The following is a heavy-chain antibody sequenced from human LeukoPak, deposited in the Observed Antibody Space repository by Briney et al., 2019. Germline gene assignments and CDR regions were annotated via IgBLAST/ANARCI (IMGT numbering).Heavy chain of an antibody. V-gene: IGHV3-23*01. D-gene: IGHD1-26*01. CDR3: AKGISGSYRTDDAFDI. CDR1: GFTFSSYA. J-gene: IGHJ3*02. CDR2: ISGSGGST. Sequence: GGSLRLSCAASGFTFSSYAMSWVRQAPGKGLEWVSAISGSGGSTYYADSVKGRFTISRDNSKNTLYLQMNSLRAEDTAVYYCAKGISGSYRTDDAFDIWGQGTMVTVSS.